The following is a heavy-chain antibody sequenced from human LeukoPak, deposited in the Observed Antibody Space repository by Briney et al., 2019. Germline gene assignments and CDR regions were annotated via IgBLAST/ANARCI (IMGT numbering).Heavy chain of an antibody. J-gene: IGHJ4*02. CDR1: GGTFSSYA. Sequence: AASVKVSCKASGGTFSSYAINWVRQAPGQGLEWMGGIIPIFGTANYAQKFQGRVTITTDESTSTAYMELRSLRSDDTAVYYCARDPMRYFDYWGQGTLVTVSS. D-gene: IGHD2-2*01. CDR3: ARDPMRYFDY. V-gene: IGHV1-69*05. CDR2: IIPIFGTA.